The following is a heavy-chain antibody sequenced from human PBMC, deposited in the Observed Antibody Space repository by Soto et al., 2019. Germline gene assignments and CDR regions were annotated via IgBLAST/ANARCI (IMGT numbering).Heavy chain of an antibody. D-gene: IGHD3-22*01. Sequence: SETLSLTCTVSGGSISSYYWSWIRQPPGKGLEWIGYIYYSGSTNYNPSLKSRVTISVDTSKNQFSLKLSSVTAADTAVYYCARDSSDYDSSLGGMDVWGQGTTVTVSS. V-gene: IGHV4-59*01. CDR3: ARDSSDYDSSLGGMDV. J-gene: IGHJ6*02. CDR2: IYYSGST. CDR1: GGSISSYY.